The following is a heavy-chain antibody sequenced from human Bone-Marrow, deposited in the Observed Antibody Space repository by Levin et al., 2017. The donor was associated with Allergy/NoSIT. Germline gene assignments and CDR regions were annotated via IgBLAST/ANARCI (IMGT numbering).Heavy chain of an antibody. V-gene: IGHV3-33*01. J-gene: IGHJ4*02. D-gene: IGHD2-15*01. CDR3: ARDLRGYCTGGTCYVLDY. CDR1: GFTFSNYG. CDR2: IWNDGSNE. Sequence: GESLKISCAVSGFTFSNYGMHWVRQAPGKGLEWVAVIWNDGSNEYYGDSVKGRFTISRDNSNNILYLQMNSLRVEDTAVYYCARDLRGYCTGGTCYVLDYWGQGTLVTVSS.